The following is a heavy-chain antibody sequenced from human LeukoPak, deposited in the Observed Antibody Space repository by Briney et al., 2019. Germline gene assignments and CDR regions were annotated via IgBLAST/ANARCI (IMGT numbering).Heavy chain of an antibody. Sequence: GGSLRLSCAASGFTFSDYYMSWIRQAPGKGLEWVSAISGSGGSTYYADSVKGRFTISRDNSKNTLYLQMNSLRAEDTAVYYCAKSRPYQLLSDYFDYWGQGTLVTVSS. CDR3: AKSRPYQLLSDYFDY. CDR1: GFTFSDYY. V-gene: IGHV3-23*01. J-gene: IGHJ4*02. CDR2: ISGSGGST. D-gene: IGHD2-2*01.